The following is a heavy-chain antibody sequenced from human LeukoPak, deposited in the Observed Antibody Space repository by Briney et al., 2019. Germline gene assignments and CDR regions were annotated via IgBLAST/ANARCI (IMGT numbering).Heavy chain of an antibody. V-gene: IGHV7-4-1*02. J-gene: IGHJ4*02. Sequence: GASVKVSCKASGYMFTSYAMNWVRQAPGQGLEWMGWINTNTGNPTYAQGFTGRFVFSLDTSVSTAYLQISSLKAEDTAVYYCARVDTAMVGKAQDYWGQGTLVTVSS. CDR2: INTNTGNP. CDR1: GYMFTSYA. CDR3: ARVDTAMVGKAQDY. D-gene: IGHD5-18*01.